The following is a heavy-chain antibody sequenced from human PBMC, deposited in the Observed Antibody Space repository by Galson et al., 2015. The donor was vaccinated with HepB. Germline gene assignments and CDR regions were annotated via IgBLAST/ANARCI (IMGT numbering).Heavy chain of an antibody. D-gene: IGHD3-16*01. CDR1: GYTFFNYG. CDR3: ARDWGDYKYDSNYIAF. J-gene: IGHJ4*02. V-gene: IGHV1-18*04. Sequence: SVKVSCKASGYTFFNYGFAWLRQAPGRGPEWMGWISPYNGKTLYAQNLQGRVTLTTDTSTSTAYMELRSLRSDDAAVYYCARDWGDYKYDSNYIAFWGPGTLVTISS. CDR2: ISPYNGKT.